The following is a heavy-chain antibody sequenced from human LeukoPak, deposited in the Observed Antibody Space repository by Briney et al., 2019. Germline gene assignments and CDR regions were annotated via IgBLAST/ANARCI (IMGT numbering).Heavy chain of an antibody. D-gene: IGHD6-19*01. Sequence: PSETLSLTCTVSGGSISSYYWSWIRQPPGKGLELIGYIYYSGSTNYNPSLKSRVTISVDTSKNQFSLKLSSVTAADTAVYYCARDGPSGNLDAFDIWGQGTMVTVSS. J-gene: IGHJ3*02. CDR3: ARDGPSGNLDAFDI. CDR1: GGSISSYY. CDR2: IYYSGST. V-gene: IGHV4-59*01.